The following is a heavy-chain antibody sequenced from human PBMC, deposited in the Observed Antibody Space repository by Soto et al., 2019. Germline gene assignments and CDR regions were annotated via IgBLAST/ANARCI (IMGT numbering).Heavy chain of an antibody. CDR2: IKSKTDGGTT. V-gene: IGHV3-15*07. Sequence: GGSLRLSCAASGFTFSNAWMNWVRQAPGKGLEWVGRIKSKTDGGTTDYAAPVKGRFTISRDDSKNTLYLQMNSLKTEDTAVYYCTSDYPTLGLPDDYGDYVGLVDAFDIWGQGTMVTVSS. J-gene: IGHJ3*02. CDR3: TSDYPTLGLPDDYGDYVGLVDAFDI. D-gene: IGHD4-17*01. CDR1: GFTFSNAW.